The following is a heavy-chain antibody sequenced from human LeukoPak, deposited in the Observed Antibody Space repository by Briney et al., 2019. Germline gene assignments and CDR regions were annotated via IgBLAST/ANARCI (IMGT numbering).Heavy chain of an antibody. CDR2: IYTSGST. CDR1: GGSISSGSYY. Sequence: SETLSLTCTVSGGSISSGSYYWSWIRQPAGKGLEWIGRIYTSGSTNYNPSLKSRVTISVDTSKNQFSLKLSSVTAADTAVYYCARDKCSSTSCYSDYYYYYMDVWGKGTTVTVSS. J-gene: IGHJ6*03. V-gene: IGHV4-61*02. CDR3: ARDKCSSTSCYSDYYYYYMDV. D-gene: IGHD2-2*01.